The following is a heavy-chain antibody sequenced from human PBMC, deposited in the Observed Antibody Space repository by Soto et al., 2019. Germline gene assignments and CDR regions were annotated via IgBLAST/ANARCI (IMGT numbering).Heavy chain of an antibody. V-gene: IGHV3-33*01. CDR3: ARLGGGYGAYPGGYYGMDV. Sequence: QVQLVESGGGVVQPGRSLRLSCAASGFTFSSYGMHWVRQAPGKGLEWVAVIWYDGSNKYYADSVKGRFTISRDNSKNTLYLQMNSLRAEDTAVYYCARLGGGYGAYPGGYYGMDVWGQGTTVTVSS. CDR2: IWYDGSNK. CDR1: GFTFSSYG. D-gene: IGHD4-17*01. J-gene: IGHJ6*02.